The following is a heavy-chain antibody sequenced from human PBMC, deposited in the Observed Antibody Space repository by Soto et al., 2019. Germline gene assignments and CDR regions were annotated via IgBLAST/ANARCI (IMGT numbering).Heavy chain of an antibody. D-gene: IGHD2-15*01. Sequence: QVQLVQSGAEVKKPGSSVKVSCKASGGTFSSYAISWVRQAPGQGLEWMGGIIPIFGTANYAQKFQGRVTITADESTSTADMELSSLRCEDTAVYYCAKGEIYCSCGSCNGNLHYYYYGMDVWGQGTTVTVSS. CDR2: IIPIFGTA. CDR1: GGTFSSYA. J-gene: IGHJ6*02. V-gene: IGHV1-69*12. CDR3: AKGEIYCSCGSCNGNLHYYYYGMDV.